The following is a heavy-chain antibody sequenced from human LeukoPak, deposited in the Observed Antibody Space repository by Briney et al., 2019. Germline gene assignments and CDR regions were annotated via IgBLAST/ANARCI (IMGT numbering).Heavy chain of an antibody. J-gene: IGHJ4*02. V-gene: IGHV3-49*04. CDR1: GFTFGDYA. Sequence: GGSLRLSCTASGFTFGDYAMSWVRQAPGKGLEWVGFIRSKAYGCTTEYAGSVKGRFTISRDDSKSIAYLQMNSLKTEDTAVYYCTRGSGIVVVPAAMGLDYWGQGTLVTVSS. CDR2: IRSKAYGCTT. CDR3: TRGSGIVVVPAAMGLDY. D-gene: IGHD2-2*01.